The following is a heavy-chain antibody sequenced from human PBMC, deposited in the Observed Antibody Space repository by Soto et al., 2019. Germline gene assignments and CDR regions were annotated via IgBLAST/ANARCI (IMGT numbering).Heavy chain of an antibody. D-gene: IGHD2-8*01. Sequence: QLQLQESGPGLVKPSETLSLTCTVSGDSISTTSYYWGWIRQPPGKGLEWIASIHYSGSTYYKPSLKSRVAVSVDTSKNQFSLRLTSVTAADTAVYYCARHLHCTSGVCPYYFDYWGQGTLVTVSS. CDR3: ARHLHCTSGVCPYYFDY. CDR1: GDSISTTSYY. V-gene: IGHV4-39*01. J-gene: IGHJ4*02. CDR2: IHYSGST.